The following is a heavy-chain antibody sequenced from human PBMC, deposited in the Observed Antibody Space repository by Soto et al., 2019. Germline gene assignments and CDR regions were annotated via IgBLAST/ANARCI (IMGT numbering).Heavy chain of an antibody. CDR1: GYTFTGYY. D-gene: IGHD2-2*01. CDR3: ARSPTLLPPYCSSTSCYGYYGMDV. V-gene: IGHV1-2*04. CDR2: INPNSGGT. Sequence: GASVKVSCKASGYTFTGYYMHWVRQAPGQRLEKKGWINPNSGGTSYAQKFQGWVTMTRDTSISTAYMELSRLRSDDTAVYYCARSPTLLPPYCSSTSCYGYYGMDVWGQGTTVTVSS. J-gene: IGHJ6*02.